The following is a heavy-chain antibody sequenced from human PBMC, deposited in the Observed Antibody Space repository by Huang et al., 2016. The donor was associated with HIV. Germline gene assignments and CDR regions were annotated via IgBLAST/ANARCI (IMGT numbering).Heavy chain of an antibody. CDR3: AHLPEPSSPWTDY. Sequence: EVHLVESGGGLVQPGRSLRLSFGASGFTFGDFSIPWVRQRPGKGLEYVSGITGDSDRVFYAASVKGRFTISRDNAKNSLYLQMNSLRVEDTALYYCAHLPEPSSPWTDYWGQGTLVTVSS. D-gene: IGHD1-1*01. V-gene: IGHV3-9*01. CDR2: ITGDSDRV. CDR1: GFTFGDFS. J-gene: IGHJ4*02.